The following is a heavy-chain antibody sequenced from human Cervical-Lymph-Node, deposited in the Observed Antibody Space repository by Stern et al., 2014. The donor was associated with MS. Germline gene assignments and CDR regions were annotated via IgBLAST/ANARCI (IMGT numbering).Heavy chain of an antibody. Sequence: QVQLQQSGPGLVKPSQTLSLTCAISGDSVSSNSATWTWLTPSPSRGLEWLGRTYYMSRWNNDYAVSLEGRRTINPDTSKNQFSLQLSSVTPEDTAVYYCARGASSVFDFWGQGTLVTVSS. CDR1: GDSVSSNSAT. CDR3: ARGASSVFDF. CDR2: TYYMSRWNN. D-gene: IGHD6-19*01. J-gene: IGHJ4*02. V-gene: IGHV6-1*01.